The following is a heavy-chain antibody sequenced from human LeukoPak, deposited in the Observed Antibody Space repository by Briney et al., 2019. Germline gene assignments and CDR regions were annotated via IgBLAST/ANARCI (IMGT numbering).Heavy chain of an antibody. CDR1: GFIFSNYA. D-gene: IGHD3-22*01. Sequence: GGSLRLSCAASGFIFSNYAMHWVRQAPGKRLEWVAVISYDGTNKYYTDSVKGRFTISRDNSENTLYLQMNSLRAEDTAVYYCARGPISPSYYDTSGPYSWGQGTLVTVSS. CDR3: ARGPISPSYYDTSGPYS. CDR2: ISYDGTNK. J-gene: IGHJ5*02. V-gene: IGHV3-30-3*01.